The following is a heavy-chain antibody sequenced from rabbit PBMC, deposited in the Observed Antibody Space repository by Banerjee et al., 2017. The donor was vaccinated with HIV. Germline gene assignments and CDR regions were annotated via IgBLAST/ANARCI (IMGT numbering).Heavy chain of an antibody. CDR1: GFSFSSSYW. Sequence: QSLEESGGDLVKPGASLTLTCTASGFSFSSSYWICWVRQAPGKGPEWIACIYNGDGSTYYASWAKGRFTISKTSSTTVTLQMTSLTAADTATYFCARGGGYGGYNLWGQGTLVTVS. J-gene: IGHJ4*01. V-gene: IGHV1S40*01. CDR2: IYNGDGST. CDR3: ARGGGYGGYNL. D-gene: IGHD2-1*01.